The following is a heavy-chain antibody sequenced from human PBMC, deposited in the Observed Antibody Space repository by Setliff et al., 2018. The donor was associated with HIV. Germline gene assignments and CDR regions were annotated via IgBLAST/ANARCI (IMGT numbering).Heavy chain of an antibody. J-gene: IGHJ4*02. D-gene: IGHD2-21*01. CDR2: IYGNGNT. V-gene: IGHV4-4*09. Sequence: ETLSLTCSVSGGSISGHFWSWIRQSPGKGLEWIGYIYGNGNTKYNRFLNSRVTMSVDTSKNQFSLNLNSVTAADTAMYYCARLGRAIDDGGSSLRLDFWGQGMLVTVSS. CDR3: ARLGRAIDDGGSSLRLDF. CDR1: GGSISGHF.